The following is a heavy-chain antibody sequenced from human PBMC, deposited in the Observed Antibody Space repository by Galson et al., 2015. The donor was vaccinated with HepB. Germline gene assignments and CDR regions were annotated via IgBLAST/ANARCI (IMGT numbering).Heavy chain of an antibody. J-gene: IGHJ4*02. V-gene: IGHV4-39*01. CDR3: ARSSDMVATYY. Sequence: QVQLQESGPGLVKPSETLSLTCTVSGGSISSSSYYWGWIRQPPGKGLGWIGSMFYRGGTSYNPSLKSRVTISADTSKNQFSLKLSSVTAADTAVYYCARSSDMVATYYWGQGTLVTVSS. D-gene: IGHD5-12*01. CDR2: MFYRGGT. CDR1: GGSISSSSYY.